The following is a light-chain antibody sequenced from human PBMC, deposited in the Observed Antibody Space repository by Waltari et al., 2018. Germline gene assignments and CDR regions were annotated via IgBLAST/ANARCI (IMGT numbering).Light chain of an antibody. Sequence: QFVLTQPPSVSEAPRQSVTIPCSGSSANIGNHAVNWYQQVPGKPPNLPIHLDDLLPSGVSDRFSGSKSGTSASLAISGLQSEDEAEYYCAAWDDSLNGVIFGGGTKLTVL. CDR1: SANIGNHA. CDR2: LDD. CDR3: AAWDDSLNGVI. V-gene: IGLV1-36*01. J-gene: IGLJ2*01.